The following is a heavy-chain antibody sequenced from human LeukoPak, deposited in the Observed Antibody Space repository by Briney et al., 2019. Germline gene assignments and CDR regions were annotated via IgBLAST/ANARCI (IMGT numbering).Heavy chain of an antibody. V-gene: IGHV4-59*08. Sequence: KASETLSLTCTVSGGSISSYYWSWIRQPPGKGLEWVGYIYYSGSTNYNPSLKSRVTISVDTSKNQFSLKLSSVTAADTAVYYCASCSTSCHIYWGQGTLVTVSS. CDR2: IYYSGST. CDR3: ASCSTSCHIY. D-gene: IGHD2-2*02. CDR1: GGSISSYY. J-gene: IGHJ4*02.